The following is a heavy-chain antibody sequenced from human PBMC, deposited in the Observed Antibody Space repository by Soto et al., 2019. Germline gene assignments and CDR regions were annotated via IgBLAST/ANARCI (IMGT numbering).Heavy chain of an antibody. CDR2: IDPSDSYT. D-gene: IGHD6-13*01. CDR1: GYSFTSYW. Sequence: GESLKISCKGSGYSFTSYWISWVRQMPGKGLEWMGRIDPSDSYTNYSPSFQGHVTISADKSISTAYLQWSSLKASDTAMYYCASRHSKYSSNLYGMDVWGQGTTVTVSS. CDR3: ASRHSKYSSNLYGMDV. J-gene: IGHJ6*02. V-gene: IGHV5-10-1*01.